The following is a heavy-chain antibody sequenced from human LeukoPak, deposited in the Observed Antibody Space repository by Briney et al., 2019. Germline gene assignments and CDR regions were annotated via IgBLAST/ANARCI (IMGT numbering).Heavy chain of an antibody. J-gene: IGHJ5*02. Sequence: PGGSLRLSCAASGFTFSSYGMHWVRQAPGKGLEWVAVISYDGSNKYYADSVKGRFTISRDNSKNTLYLQMNSLRAEDTAVYFCASQKLLAWGQGTLVTVSS. CDR1: GFTFSSYG. V-gene: IGHV3-30*03. D-gene: IGHD2/OR15-2a*01. CDR2: ISYDGSNK. CDR3: ASQKLLA.